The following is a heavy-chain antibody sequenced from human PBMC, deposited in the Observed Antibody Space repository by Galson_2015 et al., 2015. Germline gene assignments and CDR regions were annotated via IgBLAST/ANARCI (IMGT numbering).Heavy chain of an antibody. V-gene: IGHV3-23*01. CDR1: GFTFSSYA. D-gene: IGHD3-10*01. J-gene: IGHJ6*03. CDR2: LSGSGGGT. CDR3: ANSGSGSGLYYYYMDV. Sequence: SLRLSCAASGFTFSSYAMSWLRQAPGKGLEWVSALSGSGGGTYYADSVKGRFTISRDNSKNTLYLQMSSLRAEDTAVYYCANSGSGSGLYYYYMDVWGKGTTVTVSS.